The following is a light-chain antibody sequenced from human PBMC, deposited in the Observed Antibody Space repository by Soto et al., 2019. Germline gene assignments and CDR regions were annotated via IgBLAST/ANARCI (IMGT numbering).Light chain of an antibody. CDR3: PSADSSGTYGV. J-gene: IGLJ2*01. CDR2: KDS. Sequence: SYELTQPPSVSVSPGQTARITCSGDALPKQYAYWYQQKPGQAPVLVIYKDSERPSGIPERFSGSSSGTTVTLTISGVQAEDEADYYCPSADSSGTYGVFGGGTKLTVL. CDR1: ALPKQY. V-gene: IGLV3-25*03.